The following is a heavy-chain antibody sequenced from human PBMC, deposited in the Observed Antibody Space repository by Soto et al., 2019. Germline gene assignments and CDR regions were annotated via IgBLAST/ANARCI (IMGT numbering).Heavy chain of an antibody. CDR3: SSGVDDFWCDPRRYYHAD. Sequence: SRTLSLTCTVSGGSLSSGDYYWRWIRQHTGKGLEWIGYIYYSGSTNYNPSLKSRVTISVDTSKNQFSQKLSSVTAADPVVYNCSSGVDDFWCDPRRYYHADRARGTGDPVSS. J-gene: IGHJ4*02. D-gene: IGHD3-3*01. CDR1: GGSLSSGDYY. CDR2: IYYSGST. V-gene: IGHV4-30-4*01.